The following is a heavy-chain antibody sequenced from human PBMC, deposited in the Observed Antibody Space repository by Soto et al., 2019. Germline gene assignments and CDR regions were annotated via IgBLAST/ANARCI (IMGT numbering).Heavy chain of an antibody. CDR1: GFTLSTYG. Sequence: PGGSLRLSSAASGFTLSTYGNSWFRLAPGKGLEWVSAIGGSGCTTYYADSGKGRFTISRDNSKNTLYLQMKSLRAEDTAIYYCAKDAYSGSYYWLDPWGQGTLVTVCS. D-gene: IGHD1-26*01. J-gene: IGHJ5*02. CDR3: AKDAYSGSYYWLDP. CDR2: IGGSGCTT. V-gene: IGHV3-23*01.